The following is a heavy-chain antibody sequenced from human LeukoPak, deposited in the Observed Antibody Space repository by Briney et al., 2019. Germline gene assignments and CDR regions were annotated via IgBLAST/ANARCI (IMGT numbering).Heavy chain of an antibody. CDR2: IYYSGST. CDR3: ARHLYDSSGYYGYCFDY. V-gene: IGHV4-31*03. CDR1: GGSISSGGYY. J-gene: IGHJ4*02. Sequence: SETLSLTCTVSGGSISSGGYYWSWIRQHPGKGLEWIGYIYYSGSTYYNPSLKSRVTISVDTSKNQFSLKLSSVTAADTAVYYCARHLYDSSGYYGYCFDYWGQGTLVTVSS. D-gene: IGHD3-22*01.